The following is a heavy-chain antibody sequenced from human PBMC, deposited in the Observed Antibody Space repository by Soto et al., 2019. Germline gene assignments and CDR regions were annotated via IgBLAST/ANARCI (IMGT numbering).Heavy chain of an antibody. CDR1: GGSISNTSYY. V-gene: IGHV4-39*01. Sequence: LQLQESGPGLVKPSETLSLTCSVSGGSISNTSYYWGWIRQSPGKGLEWLGNIYFSGTAYYTPSLRSRVTMSGDTSKNQFSLQFNSMTAADTGVYYCARGAPGPIPNSYFDFWGQGTLVTVSS. J-gene: IGHJ4*02. D-gene: IGHD3-16*01. CDR2: IYFSGTA. CDR3: ARGAPGPIPNSYFDF.